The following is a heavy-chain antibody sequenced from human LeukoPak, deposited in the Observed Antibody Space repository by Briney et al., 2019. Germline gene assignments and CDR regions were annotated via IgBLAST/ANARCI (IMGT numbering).Heavy chain of an antibody. Sequence: QSGGSLRLSCAASGFTFDDYAMHWVRQAPGKGLEWVSAISGSGGSTYYADSVKGRFTISRDNSNNTLYLQMNSLRAEDTAVYYCVKGVGVFDCSSTSCYTSYWGQGTLVTVSS. CDR3: VKGVGVFDCSSTSCYTSY. CDR2: ISGSGGST. V-gene: IGHV3-23*01. D-gene: IGHD2-2*02. J-gene: IGHJ4*02. CDR1: GFTFDDYA.